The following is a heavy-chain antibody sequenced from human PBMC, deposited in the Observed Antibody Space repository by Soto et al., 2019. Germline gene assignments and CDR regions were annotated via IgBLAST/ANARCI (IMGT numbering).Heavy chain of an antibody. D-gene: IGHD2-15*01. Sequence: SVKVSCKASGGTFSSYTISWVRQAPGQGLEWMGRIIPILGIANYAQKFQGRVTITADKSTSTAYMELSSLRSEDTAVYYWARATLGTWGDAFDIWGQGTMVTVSS. J-gene: IGHJ3*02. CDR3: ARATLGTWGDAFDI. CDR1: GGTFSSYT. V-gene: IGHV1-69*02. CDR2: IIPILGIA.